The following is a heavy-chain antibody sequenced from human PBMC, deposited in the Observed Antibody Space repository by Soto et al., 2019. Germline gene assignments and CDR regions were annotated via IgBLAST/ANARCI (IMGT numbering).Heavy chain of an antibody. J-gene: IGHJ4*02. CDR2: IYYSGST. Sequence: SETLSLTCVVSGGSISSGGYYWSWIRQHPGKGLEWIGYIYYSGSTYYNPSLKSRVTISVDTSKNQFSLKLSSVTAADTAVYYCARAGPMITFGGVIVYFDYWGQGTLVTVSS. V-gene: IGHV4-31*11. D-gene: IGHD3-16*02. CDR3: ARAGPMITFGGVIVYFDY. CDR1: GGSISSGGYY.